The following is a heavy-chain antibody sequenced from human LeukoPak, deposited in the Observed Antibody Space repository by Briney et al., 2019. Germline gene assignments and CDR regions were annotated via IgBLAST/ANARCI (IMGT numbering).Heavy chain of an antibody. CDR2: IWYDGSNK. CDR1: GFTFSSYG. Sequence: GGSLRLSCAASGFTFSSYGMHWVRQAPAKGQEWVAVIWYDGSNKYYADSVKGRFTISRDNSKNTLYLQMNSLRAEDTAVYYCARDDNWGFDYWGQGALVTVSS. V-gene: IGHV3-33*01. CDR3: ARDDNWGFDY. J-gene: IGHJ4*02. D-gene: IGHD7-27*01.